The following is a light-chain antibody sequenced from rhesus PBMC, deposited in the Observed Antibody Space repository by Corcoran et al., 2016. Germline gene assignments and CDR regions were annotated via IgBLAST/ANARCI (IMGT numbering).Light chain of an antibody. CDR1: SIGSKS. V-gene: IGLV3-40*01. CDR2: DNT. CDR3: QLWDSWFARPR. Sequence: SYDLTQPRSVSVSPGHTARITCGRDSIGSKSVQWYQQKTPQAPILLIQDNTQRPSGIPNRFSGASSGNLVTLTISGVAAGDEADYYGQLWDSWFARPRFGVGTRLTVL. J-gene: IGLJ2*01.